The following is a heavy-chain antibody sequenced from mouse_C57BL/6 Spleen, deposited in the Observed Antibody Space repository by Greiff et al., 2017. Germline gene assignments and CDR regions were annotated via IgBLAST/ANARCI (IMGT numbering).Heavy chain of an antibody. CDR2: IDPETGGT. CDR3: TRKESTGLYYYAMDY. J-gene: IGHJ4*01. D-gene: IGHD3-2*02. V-gene: IGHV1-15*01. Sequence: VQLQQSGAELVRPGASVTLSCKASGYTFPDYEMHWVKQTPVHGLEWIGAIDPETGGTAYNQKFKGKAILTADKSSSTAYMELRSLTSEDSAVYYGTRKESTGLYYYAMDYWGQGTSVTVSS. CDR1: GYTFPDYE.